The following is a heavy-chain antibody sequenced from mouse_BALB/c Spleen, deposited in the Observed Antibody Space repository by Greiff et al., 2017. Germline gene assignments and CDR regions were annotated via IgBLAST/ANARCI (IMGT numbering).Heavy chain of an antibody. Sequence: EVQLQQSGPELVKPGASVKMSCKASGYTFTDYYMDWVKQSHGESFEWIGRVNPYNGGTSYNQKFKGKATLTVDKSSSTAYMELNSLTSGDSAVYYCARSKDDGRLYYYAMDDWGQGTSVTVSS. J-gene: IGHJ4*01. CDR1: GYTFTDYY. V-gene: IGHV1-19*01. D-gene: IGHD1-1*01. CDR3: ARSKDDGRLYYYAMDD. CDR2: VNPYNGGT.